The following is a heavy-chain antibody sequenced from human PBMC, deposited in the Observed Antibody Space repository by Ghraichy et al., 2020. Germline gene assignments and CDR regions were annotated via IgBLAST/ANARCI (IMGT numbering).Heavy chain of an antibody. V-gene: IGHV3-11*01. CDR3: ATRDGNKGTDY. CDR2: LSNSGTNI. CDR1: ELTFSDYY. D-gene: IGHD5-24*01. J-gene: IGHJ4*02. Sequence: GGSLRLSCAASELTFSDYYMGWIRQAPGKGLEWVSYLSNSGTNIYYADSVRGRFTISRDNAKDSLYLQMNGLRADDTAMYYCATRDGNKGTDYWGQGTLVSVSS.